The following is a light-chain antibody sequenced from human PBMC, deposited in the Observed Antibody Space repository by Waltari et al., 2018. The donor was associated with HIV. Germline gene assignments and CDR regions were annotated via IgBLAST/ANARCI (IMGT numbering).Light chain of an antibody. CDR1: STDSRFYQY. J-gene: IGLJ2*01. V-gene: IGLV2-14*03. CDR2: DIN. CDR3: ASNRLDYTLI. Sequence: QSALTQPASVSGFPGQSINISCTGISTDSRFYQYVHWYQQHPGKIPRLVIFDINNRPSGVSDHISGSRSGNSASLTFSGLQSGDEAHYYCASNRLDYTLIFGGGTKLTVL.